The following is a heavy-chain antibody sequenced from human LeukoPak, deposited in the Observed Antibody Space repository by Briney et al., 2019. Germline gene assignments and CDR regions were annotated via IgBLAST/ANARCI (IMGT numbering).Heavy chain of an antibody. V-gene: IGHV3-9*01. CDR3: AKAVDWLSSLGWFDP. J-gene: IGHJ5*02. D-gene: IGHD3-9*01. CDR2: ISWNSGSI. Sequence: PWGSLRLSCAASGFTFDDYAMHWVRQAPGKGLEWVSGISWNSGSIGYADSVKGRFTISRDNAKNSLYLQMNSLRAEDTALYYCAKAVDWLSSLGWFDPWGQGTLVTVSS. CDR1: GFTFDDYA.